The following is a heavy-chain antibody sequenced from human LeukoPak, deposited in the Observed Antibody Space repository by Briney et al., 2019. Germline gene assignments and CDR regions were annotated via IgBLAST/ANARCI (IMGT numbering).Heavy chain of an antibody. CDR2: INPNSGGT. CDR3: ARCVGATRLSYYGMDV. CDR1: GYTFTGYY. D-gene: IGHD1-26*01. J-gene: IGHJ6*02. Sequence: GASVKVSCKASGYTFTGYYMHWVRQAPGQGLEWMGWINPNSGGTNYAQKFQGRVTMTSDTSISTAYMELSRLRSDDTAVYYCARCVGATRLSYYGMDVWGQGTTVTVSS. V-gene: IGHV1-2*02.